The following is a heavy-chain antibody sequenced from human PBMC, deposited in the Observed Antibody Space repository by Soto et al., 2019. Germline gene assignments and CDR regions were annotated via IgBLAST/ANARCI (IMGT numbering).Heavy chain of an antibody. CDR1: GGTFSSYA. CDR2: IMPIIGTA. Sequence: QVQLVQSGAEVKKPGSSVKVSCKASGGTFSSYAMSWVRQRPGQGLEWMGGIMPIIGTANYAQQFQGRVTITADESTSTAYMELSSLRSEDTAVYYCARGGYSSSYRLDYWGQGTLVTVSS. J-gene: IGHJ4*02. CDR3: ARGGYSSSYRLDY. V-gene: IGHV1-69*01. D-gene: IGHD6-6*01.